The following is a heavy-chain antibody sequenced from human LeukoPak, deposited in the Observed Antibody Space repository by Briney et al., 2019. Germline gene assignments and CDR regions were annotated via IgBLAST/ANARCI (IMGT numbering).Heavy chain of an antibody. J-gene: IGHJ4*02. CDR3: ARSPLEYYLDY. CDR1: GFTFSSYG. D-gene: IGHD1-1*01. Sequence: GGSLRLSCAASGFTFSSYGMHWVRQAPGKGLEWVAVIWYDGSNKYYADSVKGRFTISRDNSKNTLYLQMNSLRAEDTAVYYCARSPLEYYLDYWGQGTLVTVSS. CDR2: IWYDGSNK. V-gene: IGHV3-33*01.